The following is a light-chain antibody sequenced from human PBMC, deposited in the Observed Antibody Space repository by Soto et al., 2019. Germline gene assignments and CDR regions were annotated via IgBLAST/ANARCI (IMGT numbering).Light chain of an antibody. CDR1: SSDVGGYYY. V-gene: IGLV2-8*01. J-gene: IGLJ2*01. Sequence: QSVLTQPPSASGSPGQSVTISCTGTSSDVGGYYYVSWYQQHPGKAPKLMIYEVSKRPSGVPDRFSGSKSGTTASLTVSGLEAEAEADYYCSSYAGSNKVFGGGTKLTVL. CDR2: EVS. CDR3: SSYAGSNKV.